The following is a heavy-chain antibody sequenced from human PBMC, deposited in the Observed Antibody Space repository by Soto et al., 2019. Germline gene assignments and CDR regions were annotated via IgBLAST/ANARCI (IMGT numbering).Heavy chain of an antibody. CDR2: IYYSGST. V-gene: IGHV4-59*01. D-gene: IGHD4-17*01. CDR3: ARDHRMTTVTESDAFDI. Sequence: SETLSLTCTVSGGSISSYYWSWIRQPPGKGLEWIGYIYYSGSTNYNPSLKSRVTISVDTSKNQFSLKLSSVTAADTAVYYCARDHRMTTVTESDAFDIWGQGTMVTVSS. J-gene: IGHJ3*02. CDR1: GGSISSYY.